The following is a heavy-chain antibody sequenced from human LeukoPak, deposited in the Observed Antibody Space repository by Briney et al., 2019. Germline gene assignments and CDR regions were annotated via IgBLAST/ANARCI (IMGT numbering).Heavy chain of an antibody. CDR3: ARFGLGSYVWGSYLAQWWFDP. D-gene: IGHD3-16*02. J-gene: IGHJ5*02. V-gene: IGHV1-2*02. CDR2: INPNSGGT. CDR1: GYTFTGYY. Sequence: GASVKVSCKASGYTFTGYYMHWVRQAPGQGLEWMGWINPNSGGTNYAQKFQGRVTMTRDTSISTAYMELSRLRSDDTAVYYCARFGLGSYVWGSYLAQWWFDPWGQGTLVTVSS.